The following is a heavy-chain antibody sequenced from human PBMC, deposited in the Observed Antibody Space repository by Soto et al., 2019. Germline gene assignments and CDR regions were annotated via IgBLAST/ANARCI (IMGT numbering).Heavy chain of an antibody. CDR1: GGSISSSRSY. CDR3: ARQAAAPGIDLWFDP. J-gene: IGHJ5*02. CDR2: IFYAGNT. Sequence: SETLSLTCNVSGGSISSSRSYWAWFRQPPGKELEWIANIFYAGNTYYNPSPKSRVTVSVDTSKNQFSLKLDSVTAADTAVYYCARQAAAPGIDLWFDPWGQGTLVTVSS. D-gene: IGHD6-13*01. V-gene: IGHV4-39*01.